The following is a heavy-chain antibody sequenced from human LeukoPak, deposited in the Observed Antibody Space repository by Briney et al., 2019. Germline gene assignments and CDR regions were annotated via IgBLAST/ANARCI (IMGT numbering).Heavy chain of an antibody. V-gene: IGHV3-53*05. D-gene: IGHD6-19*01. Sequence: GGSLRLSCAASGFIVSSNYITWVRQAPGKGLEWVSVIYSGSSTYYADSVKGRFTISRDNSKNTLYLQMNSLRAEDTAVYYCARVGIAVAALYFDYWGQGTLVTVSS. CDR2: IYSGSST. CDR3: ARVGIAVAALYFDY. CDR1: GFIVSSNY. J-gene: IGHJ4*02.